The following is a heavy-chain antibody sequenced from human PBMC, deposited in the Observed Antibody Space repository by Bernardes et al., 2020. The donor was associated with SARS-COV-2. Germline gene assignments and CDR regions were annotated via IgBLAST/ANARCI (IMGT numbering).Heavy chain of an antibody. CDR2: IYYSGST. CDR1: GGSISSSSYF. Sequence: SETLSLTCTVSGGSISSSSYFWGWIRQPPGKGLEWIGSIYYSGSTYYNPSLKSRVTISVDTSKNQFSLKLSSVTAADTAVYYCARHRYIVVVAATRAYYYDGMDVWGQGTTVTVS. D-gene: IGHD2-15*01. J-gene: IGHJ6*02. V-gene: IGHV4-39*01. CDR3: ARHRYIVVVAATRAYYYDGMDV.